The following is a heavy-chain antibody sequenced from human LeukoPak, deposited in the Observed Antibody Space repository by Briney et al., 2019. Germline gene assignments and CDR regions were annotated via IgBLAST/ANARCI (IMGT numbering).Heavy chain of an antibody. D-gene: IGHD3-10*01. CDR1: GGSISSYY. J-gene: IGHJ6*03. CDR2: IYTSGST. V-gene: IGHV4-4*07. Sequence: SETLSLTCTVSGGSISSYYWSWIRQPAGKGVEWIGRIYTSGSTNYNPSLKSRVTISVDTSKNQFSLKLSSVTAADTAVYYCARTTMVRGTYYMDVWGKGTTVTISS. CDR3: ARTTMVRGTYYMDV.